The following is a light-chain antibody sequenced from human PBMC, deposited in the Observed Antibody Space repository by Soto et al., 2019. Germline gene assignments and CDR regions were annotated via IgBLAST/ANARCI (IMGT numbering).Light chain of an antibody. Sequence: EIVLTQSPGTLSLSPGERATLSCRASQSVSSSYLAWYQQKPGQAPRLLIYDASSRATGIPDRFSGSGSGTDFTLTISRLEPEDFAVYYCQQFGRSRYTFGQGTKLESK. CDR2: DAS. CDR3: QQFGRSRYT. CDR1: QSVSSSY. V-gene: IGKV3-20*01. J-gene: IGKJ2*01.